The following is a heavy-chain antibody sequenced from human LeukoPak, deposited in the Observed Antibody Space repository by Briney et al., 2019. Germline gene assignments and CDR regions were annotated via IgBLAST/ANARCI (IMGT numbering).Heavy chain of an antibody. CDR3: ASAYYYGSGSYGHDY. CDR1: GRTFSSYA. J-gene: IGHJ4*02. Sequence: GASVKVSCKASGRTFSSYAISWVRQAPGQGLEWMGRIIPILGIANYAQKFQGRVTITADKSTSTAYMELSSLRSEDTAVYYCASAYYYGSGSYGHDYWGQGTLVTVSS. D-gene: IGHD3-10*01. CDR2: IIPILGIA. V-gene: IGHV1-69*04.